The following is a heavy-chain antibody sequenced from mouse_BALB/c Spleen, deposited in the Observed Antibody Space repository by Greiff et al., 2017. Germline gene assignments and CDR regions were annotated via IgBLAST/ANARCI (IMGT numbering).Heavy chain of an antibody. J-gene: IGHJ4*01. CDR1: GYTFTDYN. CDR3: ARGANWDDYYAMDY. V-gene: IGHV1S29*02. CDR2: IYPYNGGT. Sequence: VQLQQSGPELVKPGASVKISCKASGYTFTDYNMHWVKQSHGKSLEWIGYIYPYNGGTGYNQKFKSKATLTVDNSSSTAYMELRSLTSEDSAVYYCARGANWDDYYAMDYWGQGTSVTVSS. D-gene: IGHD4-1*01.